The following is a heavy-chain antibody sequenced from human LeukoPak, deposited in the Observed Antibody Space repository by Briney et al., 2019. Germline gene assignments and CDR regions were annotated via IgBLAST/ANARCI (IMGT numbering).Heavy chain of an antibody. J-gene: IGHJ5*02. V-gene: IGHV3-53*01. CDR3: ARVEEEYSNKWFDP. CDR2: IYSGGST. Sequence: GGSLRLSCAASGFTVSSNYMSWVRQAPGKGLEWVSVIYSGGSTYHADSVKGRFTISRDNSKNTLYLQMNSLRAEDTAVYYCARVEEEYSNKWFDPWGQGTLVTVSS. CDR1: GFTVSSNY. D-gene: IGHD6-6*01.